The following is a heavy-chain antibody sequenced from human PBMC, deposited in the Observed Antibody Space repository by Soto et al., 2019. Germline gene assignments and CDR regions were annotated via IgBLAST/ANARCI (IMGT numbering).Heavy chain of an antibody. CDR2: IWYDGSNK. J-gene: IGHJ4*02. Sequence: GGSLRLSCAASGFTFSTYGMHWVRQAPGKGLEWVAVIWYDGSNKYYADSVKGRFTISRDNSKNTLYLQMNSLRAEDTAVYYCARDTLMVRGVISYFFDHWGQGTLVAVSS. CDR3: ARDTLMVRGVISYFFDH. D-gene: IGHD3-10*01. V-gene: IGHV3-33*01. CDR1: GFTFSTYG.